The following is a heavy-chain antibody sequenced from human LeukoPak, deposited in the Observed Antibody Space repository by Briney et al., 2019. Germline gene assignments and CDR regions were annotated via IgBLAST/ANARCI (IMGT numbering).Heavy chain of an antibody. CDR1: GGSFSGYY. CDR2: INHSGST. CDR3: ARGPPGYYDILTGYYLHDY. V-gene: IGHV4-34*01. D-gene: IGHD3-9*01. J-gene: IGHJ4*02. Sequence: SETLSLTCAVYGGSFSGYYWSWIRQPPGKGLEWIGEINHSGSTNYNPSLTSRVTISVDTSKNQFSLKLSSVTAADTAVYYCARGPPGYYDILTGYYLHDYWGQGTLVTVSS.